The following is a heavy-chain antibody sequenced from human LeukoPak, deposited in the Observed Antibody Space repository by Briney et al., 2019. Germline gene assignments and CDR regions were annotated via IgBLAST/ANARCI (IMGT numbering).Heavy chain of an antibody. D-gene: IGHD3-22*01. CDR2: ISSSSSTI. Sequence: GGSLRLSCAASGFTFSSYSMNWVRQAPGKGLEWVSYISSSSSTIYYADSVKGRFTISRDNAKNSLYLQMNSLRAEDTAVYYCARGDRITMIVVVTKGPPTVWGQGTMVTVSS. CDR3: ARGDRITMIVVVTKGPPTV. V-gene: IGHV3-48*01. CDR1: GFTFSSYS. J-gene: IGHJ3*01.